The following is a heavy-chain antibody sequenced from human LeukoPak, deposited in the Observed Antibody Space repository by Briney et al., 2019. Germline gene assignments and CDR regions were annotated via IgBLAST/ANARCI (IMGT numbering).Heavy chain of an antibody. CDR2: INDDGSAT. V-gene: IGHV3-74*01. J-gene: IGHJ4*02. CDR1: GFTFSSYA. Sequence: GGSLRLSCAASGFTFSSYAMSWVRQAPGKGLVWVSRINDDGSATFYADSVKGRFTISRDNAKNTLFLQINSLRAEDTAVYYCARGILAPGKTHDYWGQGTLVTVSS. CDR3: ARGILAPGKTHDY.